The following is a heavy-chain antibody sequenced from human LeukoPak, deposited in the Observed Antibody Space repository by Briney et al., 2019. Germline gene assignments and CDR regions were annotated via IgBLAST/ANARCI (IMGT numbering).Heavy chain of an antibody. CDR3: ARGRVSSSSRSSTYYYYFYMDV. CDR2: IDHTGST. Sequence: SETLSLTCSVPGDSISMHYWSWIRQPPGKGLEWIGYIDHTGSTNYNPSLNSRVTISRDTSKNHFSLELSSVTAADTAVYFCARGRVSSSSRSSTYYYYFYMDVWGKGTTVTVSS. J-gene: IGHJ6*03. CDR1: GDSISMHY. D-gene: IGHD6-13*01. V-gene: IGHV4-59*11.